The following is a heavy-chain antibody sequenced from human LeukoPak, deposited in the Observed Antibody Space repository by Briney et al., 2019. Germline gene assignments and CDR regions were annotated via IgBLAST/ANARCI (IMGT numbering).Heavy chain of an antibody. D-gene: IGHD4-17*01. CDR2: ALHSGNT. V-gene: IGHV4-38-2*02. CDR1: GFSISIGYY. J-gene: IGHJ4*02. Sequence: SETLSLTCSVSGFSISIGYYWGWIRQPPGKGLEWIGNALHSGNTFYNPSLKSRVAISLDTSRNQLSMRLSSVTAADAAVYYCAMITVTTGVDSRGQGTLVTVSS. CDR3: AMITVTTGVDS.